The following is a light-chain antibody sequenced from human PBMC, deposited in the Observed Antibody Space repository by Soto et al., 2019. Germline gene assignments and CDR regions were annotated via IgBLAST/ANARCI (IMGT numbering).Light chain of an antibody. CDR2: EDS. CDR1: SSDVGSYNL. Sequence: QSALTQPASVSGSPGQSITISCTGTSSDVGSYNLVSWYQQHPGKAPKLMIYEDSKRPPGVSNRFSGSRSGNTASLTIYGLQAEDEADYYCCSYAGSSTLVFGGGTKVTVL. J-gene: IGLJ2*01. CDR3: CSYAGSSTLV. V-gene: IGLV2-23*01.